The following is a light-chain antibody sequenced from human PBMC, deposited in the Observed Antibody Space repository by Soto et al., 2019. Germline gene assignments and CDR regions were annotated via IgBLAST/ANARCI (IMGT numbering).Light chain of an antibody. Sequence: SYELTQPSSVSVSPGQTARITCSGDVLAKKYARWIQQKPGQAPVLLIYKDTVRPSGIPERFSGSNSGTTVTLTISGAQVEDEADYYCYSAADNNQGVFGGGTKLTVL. V-gene: IGLV3-27*01. CDR1: VLAKKY. J-gene: IGLJ3*02. CDR2: KDT. CDR3: YSAADNNQGV.